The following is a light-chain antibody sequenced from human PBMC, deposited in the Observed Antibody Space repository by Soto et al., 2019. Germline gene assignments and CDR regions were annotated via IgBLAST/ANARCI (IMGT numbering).Light chain of an antibody. CDR3: QQTYITPPWT. CDR1: QSISRF. V-gene: IGKV1-39*01. CDR2: AAS. J-gene: IGKJ1*01. Sequence: DIQMTQSPSSLSASVGDRVTITCRASQSISRFLNWYQQKSGKPPQPLIYAASSLQSGVPSRFSGSGSGTDFTLTISSLQPEDFATYYCQQTYITPPWTFGQGSKVEIK.